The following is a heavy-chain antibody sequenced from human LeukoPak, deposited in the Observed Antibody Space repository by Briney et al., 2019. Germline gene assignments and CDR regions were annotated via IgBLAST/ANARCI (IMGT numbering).Heavy chain of an antibody. CDR1: GGSISNYY. J-gene: IGHJ4*02. V-gene: IGHV4-4*07. D-gene: IGHD2-21*02. CDR3: ARQGVATAIDY. CDR2: ISASGNT. Sequence: SETLSLTCTVSGGSISNYYWSWIRQPAGKGLEWIGSISASGNTNYNPSLKSRVIMSVDTSMNLFALKLSSVTAADTAVYYCARQGVATAIDYWGQGTLVTVSS.